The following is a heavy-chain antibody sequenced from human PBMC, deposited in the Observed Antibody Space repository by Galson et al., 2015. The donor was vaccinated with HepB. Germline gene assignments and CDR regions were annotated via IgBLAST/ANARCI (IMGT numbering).Heavy chain of an antibody. J-gene: IGHJ4*02. Sequence: SVKVSCKASEYTFTAYYVHWVRQAPGQGLEWMGWIDPNIGATNYEEKFQGRVTMTRDTSISTAYMNLSRLRSDDTAVYYCARGPYRCSPHYSGPGTLVAVSS. D-gene: IGHD6-13*01. CDR3: ARGPYRCSPHY. CDR1: EYTFTAYY. CDR2: IDPNIGAT. V-gene: IGHV1-2*02.